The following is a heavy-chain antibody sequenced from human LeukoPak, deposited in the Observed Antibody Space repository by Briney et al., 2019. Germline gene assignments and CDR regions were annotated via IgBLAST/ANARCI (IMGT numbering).Heavy chain of an antibody. V-gene: IGHV3-11*04. CDR3: ASRNQDCTNGVCYPST. D-gene: IGHD2-8*01. CDR1: VFTFCDYY. CDR2: ISSSGSTI. J-gene: IGHJ6*04. Sequence: GGPLRLSCAASVFTFCDYYMSWLRQAPGKGLEWVSYISSSGSTIYYADSVKGRFTISRDNAKNSLYLQMNSLRAEDTAVYYCASRNQDCTNGVCYPSTWGKGTTVTVSS.